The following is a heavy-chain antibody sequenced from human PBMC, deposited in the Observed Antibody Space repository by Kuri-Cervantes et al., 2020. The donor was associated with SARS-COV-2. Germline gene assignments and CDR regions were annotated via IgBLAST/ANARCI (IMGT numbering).Heavy chain of an antibody. J-gene: IGHJ6*02. D-gene: IGHD1-1*01. V-gene: IGHV3-21*01. CDR1: GFTFSSYA. CDR3: AREGQRERPGAYYYYYGMDV. CDR2: ISSSSSYI. Sequence: GGSLRLSCAASGFTFSSYAMSWVRQAPGKGLEWVSSISSSSSYIYYADSVKGRFTISRDNAKNSLYLQMNSLRAEDTAVYYCAREGQRERPGAYYYYYGMDVWGQGTTVTVSS.